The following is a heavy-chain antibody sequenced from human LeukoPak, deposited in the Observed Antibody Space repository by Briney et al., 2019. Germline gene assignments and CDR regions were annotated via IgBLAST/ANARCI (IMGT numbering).Heavy chain of an antibody. CDR2: TSAYNGDT. Sequence: ASVKVSCKASGYTFTSYGISWVRQAPGQGLEWMGWTSAYNGDTNYAQKLQGRVTITTDTSTSTGYMELRSLRSDDTAVYYCARDGALATERALDIWGQGTMVTVSS. CDR1: GYTFTSYG. CDR3: ARDGALATERALDI. D-gene: IGHD1-26*01. V-gene: IGHV1-18*01. J-gene: IGHJ3*02.